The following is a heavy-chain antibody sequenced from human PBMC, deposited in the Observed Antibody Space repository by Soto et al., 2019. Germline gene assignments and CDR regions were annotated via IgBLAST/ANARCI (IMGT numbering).Heavy chain of an antibody. CDR2: IIPIFGTA. D-gene: IGHD3-10*01. J-gene: IGHJ6*02. Sequence: QVQLVQSGAEVKKPGSSVKVSCKASGGTVSSYAISWVRQAPGQGLEWMGGIIPIFGTADYAQKFQGRVTITADESTSTAYMELSSLRSEDTAVYYCARSGARPGDYYYVMDVWGQGTTVTVSS. CDR3: ARSGARPGDYYYVMDV. CDR1: GGTVSSYA. V-gene: IGHV1-69*12.